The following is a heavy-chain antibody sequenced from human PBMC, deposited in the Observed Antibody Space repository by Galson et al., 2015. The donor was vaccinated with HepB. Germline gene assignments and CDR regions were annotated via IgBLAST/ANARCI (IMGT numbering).Heavy chain of an antibody. V-gene: IGHV6-1*01. CDR2: TYYRSKWSH. CDR1: GDSVSNNGVA. J-gene: IGHJ4*02. D-gene: IGHD5-18*01. CDR3: ARDSYGRYFDY. Sequence: CAISGDSVSNNGVAWNWIRQSPSRGLEWLGRTYYRSKWSHDYAVSVKSRITIDPDTSKNQLSLHLNSVTPEDTAVYYCARDSYGRYFDYWGQGTLVTVSS.